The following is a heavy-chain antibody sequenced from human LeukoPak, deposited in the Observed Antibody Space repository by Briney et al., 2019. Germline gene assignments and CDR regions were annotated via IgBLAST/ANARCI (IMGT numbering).Heavy chain of an antibody. CDR2: TNHSGST. D-gene: IGHD5-18*01. J-gene: IGHJ6*02. Sequence: PSETLSLTCAVYGGSFSGYYWSWIRQPPGKGLEWIGETNHSGSTNYNPSLKSRVTISVDTSKNQFSLKLSSVTAADTAVYYCARGGYSYGNYYYYYGMDVWGQGTTVTVSS. V-gene: IGHV4-34*01. CDR3: ARGGYSYGNYYYYYGMDV. CDR1: GGSFSGYY.